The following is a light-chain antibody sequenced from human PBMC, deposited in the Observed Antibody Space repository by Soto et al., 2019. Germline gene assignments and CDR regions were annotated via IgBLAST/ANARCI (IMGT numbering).Light chain of an antibody. V-gene: IGKV3-20*01. CDR3: QQYNSWPLT. Sequence: EIVLTQSPGTLSLSPGERGTLSCRASQSVSSSQLAWYQQKPGQAPRLLIYGASSRATGIPDRFSGSGSGTDFTLSISSLQSEDFAVYYRQQYNSWPLTFGQGTRLELK. CDR1: QSVSSSQ. J-gene: IGKJ5*01. CDR2: GAS.